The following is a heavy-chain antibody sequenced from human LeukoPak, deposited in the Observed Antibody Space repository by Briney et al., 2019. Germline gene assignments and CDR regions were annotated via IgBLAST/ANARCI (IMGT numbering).Heavy chain of an antibody. CDR1: GYSISSGYY. J-gene: IGHJ4*02. CDR3: ARFPRGTTLSLDY. CDR2: IYHSGST. D-gene: IGHD2/OR15-2a*01. V-gene: IGHV4-38-2*02. Sequence: SETLSLTCTVSGYSISSGYYWGWIRQPPGKGLEWIGSIYHSGSTYYNPSLKSRVTISVDTSKNQFSLKLSSVTAADTAVYYCARFPRGTTLSLDYWGQGTLVTVSS.